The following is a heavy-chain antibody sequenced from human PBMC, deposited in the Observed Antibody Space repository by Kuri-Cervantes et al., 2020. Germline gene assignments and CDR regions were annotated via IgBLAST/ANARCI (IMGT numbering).Heavy chain of an antibody. CDR2: ISSDGRST. J-gene: IGHJ4*02. CDR3: ARGSSTYSLN. V-gene: IGHV3-74*01. Sequence: GESLKISCAASGFTFRSYWMHWVRQAPGRGLVWVSRISSDGRSTSSAGSVKGRFTISRDNAKNTLYLEVNSLTAEDTAVYHCARGSSTYSLNWGQGTLVTVSS. CDR1: GFTFRSYW. D-gene: IGHD2-15*01.